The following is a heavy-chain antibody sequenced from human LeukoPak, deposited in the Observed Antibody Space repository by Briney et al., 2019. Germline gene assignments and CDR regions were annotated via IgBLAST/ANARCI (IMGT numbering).Heavy chain of an antibody. CDR1: GGSFSGYY. CDR2: INHSGST. J-gene: IGHJ4*02. D-gene: IGHD6-13*01. Sequence: PSETLSLTCAVYGGSFSGYYWSRIRQPPGKGLEWIGEINHSGSTNYNPSLKSRVTISVDTSKNQFSLKLSSVTAADTAVYYCARGMGIAAAGGNFDYWGQGTLVTVSS. CDR3: ARGMGIAAAGGNFDY. V-gene: IGHV4-34*01.